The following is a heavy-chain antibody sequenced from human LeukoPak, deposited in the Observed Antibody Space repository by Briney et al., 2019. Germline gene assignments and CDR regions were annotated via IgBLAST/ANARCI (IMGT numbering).Heavy chain of an antibody. CDR3: ARVGAGATEPIDY. D-gene: IGHD1-26*01. Sequence: ASVKVSCKASGYTFTGYYMHWVRQAPGQGLDWMGWINPNSGGTNYAQKFQGRVTMTRDTSISTAYMELSRLRSDDTAVYYCARVGAGATEPIDYWGQGTLVTVSS. V-gene: IGHV1-2*02. CDR1: GYTFTGYY. J-gene: IGHJ4*02. CDR2: INPNSGGT.